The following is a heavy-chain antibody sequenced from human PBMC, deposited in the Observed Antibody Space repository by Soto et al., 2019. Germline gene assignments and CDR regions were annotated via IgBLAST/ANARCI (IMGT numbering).Heavy chain of an antibody. J-gene: IGHJ6*03. CDR3: ARVRQLVGYFYYYMDV. V-gene: IGHV1-18*01. CDR2: ISAYNGDT. D-gene: IGHD6-6*01. CDR1: GYTFTNYG. Sequence: ASVKVSCKASGYTFTNYGITWVRQAPGQGLEWKGWISAYNGDTHYTQRLQGRVTMTTDTSTSTAYKKMRGLKSDDTAVYYFARVRQLVGYFYYYMDVWGKGTTVTVSS.